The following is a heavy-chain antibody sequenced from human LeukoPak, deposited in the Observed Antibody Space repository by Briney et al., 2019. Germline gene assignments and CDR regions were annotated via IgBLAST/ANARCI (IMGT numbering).Heavy chain of an antibody. J-gene: IGHJ3*02. CDR2: IIPILGIA. V-gene: IGHV1-69*04. CDR1: GGTFSSYA. Sequence: SVKVSCKASGGTFSSYAISWVRQAPGQGFEWTGRIIPILGIANYAQKFQGRVTITADKSTSTAYMELSSLRSEDTAVYYCARDRAPEFRAFDIWGQGTMVTVSS. CDR3: ARDRAPEFRAFDI. D-gene: IGHD3-10*01.